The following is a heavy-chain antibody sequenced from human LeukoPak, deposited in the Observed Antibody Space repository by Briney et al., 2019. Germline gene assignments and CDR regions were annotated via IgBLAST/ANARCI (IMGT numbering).Heavy chain of an antibody. CDR2: ISYSGRT. V-gene: IGHV4-59*13. CDR1: GGSIGSSF. J-gene: IGHJ3*01. CDR3: ARDRSGTYYTFDV. Sequence: SETLSLTCSVSGGSIGSSFWNWIRLSPGKRLEWIGYISYSGRTNYSPSLKSRVTISIDTSKNQLSLTLTSVTAADTALYYCARDRSGTYYTFDVWGQGTMASVSA. D-gene: IGHD1-26*01.